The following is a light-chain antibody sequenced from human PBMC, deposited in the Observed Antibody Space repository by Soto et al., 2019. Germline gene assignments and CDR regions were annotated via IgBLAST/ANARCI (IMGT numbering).Light chain of an antibody. CDR2: GAS. J-gene: IGKJ4*01. CDR1: QSVTSSY. Sequence: EIVLTQSPGTLSLSPGERATLSCRASQSVTSSYLARYHQKPGQAPRLLISGASGRATGIPDRFSGSGSGTDFTLTISRLEPEDFAIYYCQHYGSSPHTFGGGTKVEIK. V-gene: IGKV3-20*01. CDR3: QHYGSSPHT.